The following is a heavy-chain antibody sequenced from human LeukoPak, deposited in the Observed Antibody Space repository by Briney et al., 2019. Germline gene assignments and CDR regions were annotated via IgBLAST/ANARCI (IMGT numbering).Heavy chain of an antibody. J-gene: IGHJ5*02. V-gene: IGHV4-4*07. CDR1: GGSIRSDY. CDR3: ARDRPLATVTTVDTDGLDP. CDR2: IYTSGRT. D-gene: IGHD4-17*01. Sequence: SETLSLTSTVSGGSIRSDYWNWIRQPAGKGLEWIGRIYTSGRTNYNTSLKSRVTMSADTSKNQLSLKLSSVTAADTAVYYCARDRPLATVTTVDTDGLDPWGQGTLVTVSS.